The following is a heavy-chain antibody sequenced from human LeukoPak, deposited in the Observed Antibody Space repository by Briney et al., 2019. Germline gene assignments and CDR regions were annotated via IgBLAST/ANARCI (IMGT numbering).Heavy chain of an antibody. D-gene: IGHD5-18*01. CDR1: GFTFSSYA. V-gene: IGHV3-30-3*01. CDR2: ISYDGSNK. CDR3: ARDQIQLWATTGYYYYYGMDV. Sequence: PGGSLRLSCAASGFTFSSYAMHWVRQAPGKGLEWVAVISYDGSNKYYADSVKGRFTISRDNSKNTLYLQMNSLRAEDTAVYYCARDQIQLWATTGYYYYYGMDVWGQGTTVTVSS. J-gene: IGHJ6*02.